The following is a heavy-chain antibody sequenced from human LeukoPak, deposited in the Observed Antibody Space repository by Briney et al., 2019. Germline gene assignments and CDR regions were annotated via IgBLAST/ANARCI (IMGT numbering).Heavy chain of an antibody. Sequence: KPSETLSLTCAVYGGSFSGYYWSWIRQPPGKGLEWIGEINHSGSTNYNPSLKSRVTISVDTSKNQFSLKLSCVTAADTAVYYCALGYCSGGSCHFDYWGQGTLVTVSS. V-gene: IGHV4-34*01. CDR2: INHSGST. CDR1: GGSFSGYY. D-gene: IGHD2-15*01. J-gene: IGHJ4*02. CDR3: ALGYCSGGSCHFDY.